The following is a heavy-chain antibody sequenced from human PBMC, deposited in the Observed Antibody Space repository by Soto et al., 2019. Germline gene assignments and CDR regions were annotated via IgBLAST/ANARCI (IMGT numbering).Heavy chain of an antibody. J-gene: IGHJ6*02. V-gene: IGHV1-2*04. CDR1: GYTFTGYY. CDR3: ATALVAAGTIYYYYGMDV. CDR2: INPNSGGT. Sequence: QVQLVQSGAEVRKPGASVKVSCKASGYTFTGYYMHWVRQAPGQGLEWMGWINPNSGGTNYAQKFQGWVTMTRDTSISTAYMELSRLRSDDTAVYYCATALVAAGTIYYYYGMDVWGQGTTVTVSS. D-gene: IGHD6-13*01.